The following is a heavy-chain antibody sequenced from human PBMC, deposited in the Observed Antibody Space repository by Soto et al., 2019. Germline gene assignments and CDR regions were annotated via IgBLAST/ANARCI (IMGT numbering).Heavy chain of an antibody. Sequence: GESLKISCQGSGYRFTSNWIGWVRQMPGKGLEWMGIIYPGDSDTRYSPSLQGQVTISADRSISTTYLQWSSLKASDTAMYYCARRGGREYFDLWGRGTLVTVSS. J-gene: IGHJ2*01. CDR3: ARRGGREYFDL. V-gene: IGHV5-51*01. CDR1: GYRFTSNW. D-gene: IGHD3-16*01. CDR2: IYPGDSDT.